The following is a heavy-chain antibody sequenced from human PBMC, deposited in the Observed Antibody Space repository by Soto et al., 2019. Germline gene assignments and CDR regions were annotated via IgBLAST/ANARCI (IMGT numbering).Heavy chain of an antibody. J-gene: IGHJ4*02. D-gene: IGHD3-22*01. CDR2: ISSTGMKE. Sequence: QVQLVESGGGVVQPGRSLSLSCAASGFSFSDYPMHWVRQAPGKGLEWVASISSTGMKEYYGDSVKGRLTISRDSSKNTLYLQMSILRAEDTAVYYCARESWYSDSSGNYFSNYFDSWGQGTLVTVSS. CDR3: ARESWYSDSSGNYFSNYFDS. V-gene: IGHV3-30*04. CDR1: GFSFSDYP.